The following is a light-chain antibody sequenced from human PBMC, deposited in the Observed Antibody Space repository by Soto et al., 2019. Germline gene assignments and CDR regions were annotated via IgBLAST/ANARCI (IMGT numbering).Light chain of an antibody. CDR2: AAS. Sequence: DIQLTQSPSFLSASVGDRVTITCRASQDISDYLAWYQQRPGKAPKLLIYAASTLQSGVPSRFSGSGSGTEFTLTISSLQPEDFATYSCQQLNSYPQTFGQGTRLDIK. J-gene: IGKJ5*01. V-gene: IGKV1-9*01. CDR3: QQLNSYPQT. CDR1: QDISDY.